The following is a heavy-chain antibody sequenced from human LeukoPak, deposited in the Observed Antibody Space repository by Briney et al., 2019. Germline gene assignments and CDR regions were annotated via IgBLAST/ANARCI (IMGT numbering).Heavy chain of an antibody. CDR3: ARHTTGYNSPRDSFNI. J-gene: IGHJ3*02. CDR2: ISPSGAST. Sequence: ASVKVSCKASGYTFTNYYMHWVRQAPGQGLEWMGMISPSGASTSYAQKFQGRVTMTRDVSTSTVYMELSSLRSEDTAVYYCARHTTGYNSPRDSFNIWGQGTMVTVSS. V-gene: IGHV1-46*01. CDR1: GYTFTNYY. D-gene: IGHD1-1*01.